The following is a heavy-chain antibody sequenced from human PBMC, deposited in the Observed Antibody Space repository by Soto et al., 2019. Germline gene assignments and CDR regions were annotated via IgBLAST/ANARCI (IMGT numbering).Heavy chain of an antibody. Sequence: ASVKVSCTASGDTFTIYGISWVRQAPGQGLEWMGWISAYNGNTNYAQKLQGRVTMTTDTSTSTAYMELRSLRSDDTAVYYCARGMIAVVPAAMQDDAFDIWGQGTMVTVSS. CDR3: ARGMIAVVPAAMQDDAFDI. D-gene: IGHD2-2*01. CDR2: ISAYNGNT. CDR1: GDTFTIYG. J-gene: IGHJ3*02. V-gene: IGHV1-18*01.